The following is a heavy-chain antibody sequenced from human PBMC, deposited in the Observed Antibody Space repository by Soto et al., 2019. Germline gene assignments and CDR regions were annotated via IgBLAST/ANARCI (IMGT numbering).Heavy chain of an antibody. D-gene: IGHD6-19*01. J-gene: IGHJ5*02. Sequence: QVQLVESGGGLVKPGGSLRLSCSASGFTFSDYYMSWIRQAPGKGLEGVSYISSSGSTIYYADSVKGRFTISRDNAKNSLYLQMNSLRAEDTAVYYCARWANSGWFRENWFDPWGQGTLVTVSS. V-gene: IGHV3-11*01. CDR1: GFTFSDYY. CDR2: ISSSGSTI. CDR3: ARWANSGWFRENWFDP.